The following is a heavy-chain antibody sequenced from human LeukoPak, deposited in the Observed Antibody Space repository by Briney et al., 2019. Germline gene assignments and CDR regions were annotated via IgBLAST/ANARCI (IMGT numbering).Heavy chain of an antibody. Sequence: PGGSLRLSCAASGFTFSSYAMHWVRQAPGKGLEWVALISFHGNNKYYADSVKGRFTISRDNSKNTLYLQMNSLRAEDTAVYYCAKSLKGSGWLHYYYYYGMDVWGQGTTVTVSS. CDR3: AKSLKGSGWLHYYYYYGMDV. D-gene: IGHD6-19*01. V-gene: IGHV3-30*18. CDR1: GFTFSSYA. J-gene: IGHJ6*02. CDR2: ISFHGNNK.